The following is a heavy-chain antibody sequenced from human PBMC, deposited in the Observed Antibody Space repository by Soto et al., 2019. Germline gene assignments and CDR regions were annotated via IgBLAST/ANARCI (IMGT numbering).Heavy chain of an antibody. CDR1: GFTFSTQA. J-gene: IGHJ4*02. CDR3: ARDLRKFYYFDS. CDR2: ISYDGSKI. D-gene: IGHD4-17*01. Sequence: PVGSLRLSCAASGFTFSTQAMHWVRQAPGKGLEWVAVISYDGSKIYYADSVKGRFTISRDNSKNTLYLQMNSLRAEDTDVYYCARDLRKFYYFDSWGQGTQVTVS. V-gene: IGHV3-30-3*01.